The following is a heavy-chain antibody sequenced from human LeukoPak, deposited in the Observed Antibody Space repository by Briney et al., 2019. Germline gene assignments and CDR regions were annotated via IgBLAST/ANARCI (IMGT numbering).Heavy chain of an antibody. D-gene: IGHD6-19*01. Sequence: RSETLSLTCTVSGGSISSYYWRCIPQPARRGLEWVWRIYTSGSTNYKPSVKSRVTMSVDTSKNQFSLKLSSVTAADTAVYYCARDSSGWYEGNYFDYWGQGTLVTVSS. CDR1: GGSISSYY. CDR3: ARDSSGWYEGNYFDY. CDR2: IYTSGST. J-gene: IGHJ4*02. V-gene: IGHV4-4*07.